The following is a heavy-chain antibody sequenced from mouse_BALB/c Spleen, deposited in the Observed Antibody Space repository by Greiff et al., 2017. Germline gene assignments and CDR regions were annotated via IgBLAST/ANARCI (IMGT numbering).Heavy chain of an antibody. CDR1: GFTFSDYY. J-gene: IGHJ4*01. CDR3: ARELDYDYEYYAMDY. V-gene: IGHV5-4*02. CDR2: ISDGGSYT. D-gene: IGHD2-4*01. Sequence: EVMLVESGGGLVKPGGSLKLSCAASGFTFSDYYMYWVRQTPEKRLEWVATISDGGSYTYYPDSVKGRFTIYRDNAKNNLYLQMSSLKSEDTAMYYCARELDYDYEYYAMDYWGQGTSVTVSS.